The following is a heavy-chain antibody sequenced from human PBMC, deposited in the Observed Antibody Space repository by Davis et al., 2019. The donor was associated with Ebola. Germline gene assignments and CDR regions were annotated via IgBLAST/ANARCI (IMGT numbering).Heavy chain of an antibody. V-gene: IGHV4-30-4*01. J-gene: IGHJ6*02. CDR1: GGSISSGDYY. CDR3: ARAENGIAAWYGMDV. Sequence: CTVSGGSISSGDYYWSWIRQPPGKGLEWIGYIYYSGSTYYNPSLKSRVTISVDTSKNQFSLKLSSVTAADTAVYYCARAENGIAAWYGMDVWGQGTTVTVSS. CDR2: IYYSGST. D-gene: IGHD6-13*01.